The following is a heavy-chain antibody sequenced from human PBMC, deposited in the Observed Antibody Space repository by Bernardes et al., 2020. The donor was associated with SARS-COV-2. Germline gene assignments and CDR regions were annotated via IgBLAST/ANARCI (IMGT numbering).Heavy chain of an antibody. CDR3: ARGVVTIFGVLIMIPARGWLDP. CDR2: IDHRGSG. CDR1: GGSLTDYY. J-gene: IGHJ5*02. Sequence: SETLSLTCAVYGGSLTDYYWTWIRQPPGKALEWIGDIDHRGSGNYNASLKSRAAMSLDKSKSQFSLKLTSVTAADTAGYYCARGVVTIFGVLIMIPARGWLDPWGQGTPVTVSS. D-gene: IGHD3-3*02. V-gene: IGHV4-34*01.